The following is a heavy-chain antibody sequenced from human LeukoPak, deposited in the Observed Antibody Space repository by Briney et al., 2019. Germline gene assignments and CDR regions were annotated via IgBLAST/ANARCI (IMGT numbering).Heavy chain of an antibody. CDR2: ISWNSGSI. CDR1: GFTFDDYA. D-gene: IGHD2-15*01. CDR3: ARDHWAGVVVVAASTD. V-gene: IGHV3-9*01. Sequence: GRSLRLSCAAPGFTFDDYAMHWVRQAPGKGLEWVSGISWNSGSIGYADSVKGRFTISRDNAKNSLYLQMNSLRAEDTAVYYCARDHWAGVVVVAASTDWGQGTLVTVSS. J-gene: IGHJ4*02.